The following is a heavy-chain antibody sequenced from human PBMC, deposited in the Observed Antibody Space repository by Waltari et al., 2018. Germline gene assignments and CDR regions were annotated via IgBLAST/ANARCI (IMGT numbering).Heavy chain of an antibody. Sequence: EVQLLESGGGLVQPGGSLRLSCAASGFTFSSYAMSWVRQAPGKGLEWVSAISGSGGSTYYADSVKGRFTISRDKSKNTLYLQMNSLRDEDTAVYYCAKKTTITIFGVVYGMDVWGQGTTVTVSS. CDR2: ISGSGGST. V-gene: IGHV3-23*01. D-gene: IGHD3-3*01. CDR1: GFTFSSYA. J-gene: IGHJ6*02. CDR3: AKKTTITIFGVVYGMDV.